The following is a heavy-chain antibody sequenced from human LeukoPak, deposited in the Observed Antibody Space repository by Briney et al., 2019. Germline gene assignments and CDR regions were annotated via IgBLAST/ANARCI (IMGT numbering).Heavy chain of an antibody. D-gene: IGHD6-19*01. Sequence: KPSETLSLTCAVYGGSFSGYYWSWIRQPPGKGLEWIGEINHSGSTNYNPSLKSRVTISVDTSKNQFSLQLDSVTPEDTAVYYCARLTQCLLQAYCAMDVWGQGTTVSVSS. V-gene: IGHV4-34*01. CDR2: INHSGST. J-gene: IGHJ6*02. CDR3: ARLTQCLLQAYCAMDV. CDR1: GGSFSGYY.